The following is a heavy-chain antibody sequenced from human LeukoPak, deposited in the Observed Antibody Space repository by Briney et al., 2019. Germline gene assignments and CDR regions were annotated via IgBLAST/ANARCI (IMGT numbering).Heavy chain of an antibody. CDR1: GGSISSYY. V-gene: IGHV4-59*08. Sequence: PSETLSLTCTVSGGSISSYYWSWIRQPPGKGLEWIGDIYYSGSTNYNPSLTSRVTISVDRSKNQFSLKLNSVTAADTAVDFCATRVVPGFSNWFDPWGQGTLVTVSS. CDR3: ATRVVPGFSNWFDP. CDR2: IYYSGST. D-gene: IGHD2-21*01. J-gene: IGHJ5*02.